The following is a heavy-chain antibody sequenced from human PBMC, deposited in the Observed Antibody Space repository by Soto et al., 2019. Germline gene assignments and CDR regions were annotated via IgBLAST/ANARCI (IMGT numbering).Heavy chain of an antibody. V-gene: IGHV3-23*01. CDR2: ITGSGGST. D-gene: IGHD2-2*01. J-gene: IGHJ4*02. Sequence: GGSLRLSCAASGFTFSNYAMSWVRQAPGKGLEWVSGITGSGGSTYYPDSVKGRFTISRDNSKNTLYLQMNSLRAEDTAVYYCAKRQLGYCSSTSCTGPFDYWGQGTLVTVSS. CDR1: GFTFSNYA. CDR3: AKRQLGYCSSTSCTGPFDY.